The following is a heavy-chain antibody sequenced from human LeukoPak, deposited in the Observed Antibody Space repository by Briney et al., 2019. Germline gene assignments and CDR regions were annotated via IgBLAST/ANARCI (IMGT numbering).Heavy chain of an antibody. CDR1: GGSLSNYY. J-gene: IGHJ5*02. Sequence: PSETLSLTCTVSGGSLSNYYWSWIRQPPGKGLEWIGSIYYSGSTYYNPSLKSRVTISVDTSKNQFSLKLSSVTAADTAVYYCARVSRCSSTSCYTTYSWFDPWGQGTLVTVSS. CDR2: IYYSGST. V-gene: IGHV4-59*12. D-gene: IGHD2-2*02. CDR3: ARVSRCSSTSCYTTYSWFDP.